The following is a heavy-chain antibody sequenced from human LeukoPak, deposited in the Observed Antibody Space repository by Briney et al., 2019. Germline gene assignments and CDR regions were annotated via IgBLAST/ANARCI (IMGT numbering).Heavy chain of an antibody. D-gene: IGHD3-22*01. CDR1: GCSISSYY. Sequence: SETLSLTCTVSGCSISSYYWSWIRQPPGKGLEWIGYIYYSGSTNYNPSLKSRVTISVDTSKNQFSLKLSSVTAADTAVYYCARDSAGSGYYKRAFDYWGQGTLVTVSS. V-gene: IGHV4-59*01. CDR2: IYYSGST. J-gene: IGHJ4*02. CDR3: ARDSAGSGYYKRAFDY.